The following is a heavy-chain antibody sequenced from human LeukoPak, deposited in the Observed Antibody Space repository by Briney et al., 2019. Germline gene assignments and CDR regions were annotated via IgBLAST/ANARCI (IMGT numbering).Heavy chain of an antibody. J-gene: IGHJ5*02. CDR3: ARAPRITMVRGVIYWFDP. CDR1: GYTITSYD. D-gene: IGHD3-10*01. CDR2: MNPNSDNT. Sequence: ASVKVSCKASGYTITSYDINCVRQATGQGLEWVGWMNPNSDNTGYTQKYQERVTITRNTSISTAYMELSSLRSEDTAVYYCARAPRITMVRGVIYWFDPWGQGTLVTVSS. V-gene: IGHV1-8*03.